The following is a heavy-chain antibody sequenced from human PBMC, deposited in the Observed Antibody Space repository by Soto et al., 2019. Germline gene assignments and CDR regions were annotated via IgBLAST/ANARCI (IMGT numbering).Heavy chain of an antibody. CDR1: RGSMSSSDG. CDR2: TYHSGNT. J-gene: IGHJ3*02. V-gene: IGHV4-4*02. CDR3: ATWGSTAFDI. Sequence: QLQESGPGLVEPSGTLSLTCAVSRGSMSSSDGWCWVRQAPGKGLEWIGETYHSGNTNYNPSLKSRVTLSVDNSKNQFSLPLPSVTAADTGVYYCATWGSTAFDIWGQGTMVTVSS. D-gene: IGHD3-16*01.